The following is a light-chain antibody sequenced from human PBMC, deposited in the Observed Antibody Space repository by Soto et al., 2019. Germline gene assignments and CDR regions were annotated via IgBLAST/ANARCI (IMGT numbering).Light chain of an antibody. CDR2: AVT. CDR1: SSDVGGYNY. CDR3: CSYAGSYTHYV. J-gene: IGLJ1*01. Sequence: QSALTQPRSVSGSPGQSVTISCTGTSSDVGGYNYVSWYQQYPGKAPKVMIYAVTKRPSGVPDRISGSKSGNTASLTISGLQAEDEADYYCCSYAGSYTHYVFGTGTKATVL. V-gene: IGLV2-11*01.